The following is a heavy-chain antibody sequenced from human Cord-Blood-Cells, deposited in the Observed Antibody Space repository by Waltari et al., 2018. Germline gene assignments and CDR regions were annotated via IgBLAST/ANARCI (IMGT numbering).Heavy chain of an antibody. J-gene: IGHJ4*02. CDR3: AKETGYDILTGYYFDY. V-gene: IGHV3-23*01. D-gene: IGHD3-9*01. CDR2: ISGSGGST. Sequence: EVQLLESGGGLVQPGGSLILSCAASGFTFSSYAMSWVRQAPGKGLEWVSAISGSGGSTYYADSVKGRFTISRDNSKNTLYLQMNSLRAEDTAVYYCAKETGYDILTGYYFDYWGQGTLVTVSS. CDR1: GFTFSSYA.